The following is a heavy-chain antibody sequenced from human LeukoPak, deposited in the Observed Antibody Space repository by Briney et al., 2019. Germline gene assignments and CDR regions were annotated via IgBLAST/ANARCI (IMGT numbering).Heavy chain of an antibody. CDR3: ASRPAGSTWYGVFDY. CDR1: GGSINSHY. D-gene: IGHD6-13*01. J-gene: IGHJ4*02. CDR2: IFNSGST. V-gene: IGHV4-59*11. Sequence: SETLSLTCSVSGGSINSHYWSWIRQPPGKRLEWIGYIFNSGSTNYNPSLRSRVTMSVDTSRDQFFLRLSSVTAADTAIYYCASRPAGSTWYGVFDYWSQGTLVPVSS.